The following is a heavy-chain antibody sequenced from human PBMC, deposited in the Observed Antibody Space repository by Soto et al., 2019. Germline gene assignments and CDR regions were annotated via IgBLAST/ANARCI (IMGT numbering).Heavy chain of an antibody. J-gene: IGHJ4*02. CDR3: ARDDIVVPAAIGNYFDY. D-gene: IGHD2-2*02. CDR1: GFTFSSYS. CDR2: ISSSSITI. Sequence: EVQLVESGGGLVQPGGSLRLSCAASGFTFSSYSMNWVRQAPGKGLEWVSYISSSSITIYYADSVKGRFTISRDNAKNSLYLQMNSLRAEDTAVYYCARDDIVVPAAIGNYFDYWGQGTLVTVSS. V-gene: IGHV3-48*01.